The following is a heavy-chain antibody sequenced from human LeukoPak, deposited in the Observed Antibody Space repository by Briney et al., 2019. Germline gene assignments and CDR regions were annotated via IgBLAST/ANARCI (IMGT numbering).Heavy chain of an antibody. CDR3: AKAGHCGGDCEYYFDY. J-gene: IGHJ4*02. CDR2: ISGGGGST. CDR1: GFTFSSYA. D-gene: IGHD2-21*02. V-gene: IGHV3-23*01. Sequence: PGGSLRLSCAASGFTFSSYAMSWVRQAPGKGLEWVSAISGGGGSTYYADSAKGRFTISRDNSKNTLYLQMNSLRAEDTAVYYCAKAGHCGGDCEYYFDYWGQGTLVTVSS.